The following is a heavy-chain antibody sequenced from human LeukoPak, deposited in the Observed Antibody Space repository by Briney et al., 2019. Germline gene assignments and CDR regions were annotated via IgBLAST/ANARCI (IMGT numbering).Heavy chain of an antibody. V-gene: IGHV4-59*01. CDR2: IYYSGST. J-gene: IGHJ4*02. CDR1: GGSISSYY. D-gene: IGHD4-17*01. Sequence: PSETLSLTCTVSGGSISSYYWSWIRQPPGKGLEWIGYIYYSGSTNYNPSLKSRVTISVDTSKNQFSLKLSSVTAADTAVYYCARATRTYGDVDYWGQGTLVTVSS. CDR3: ARATRTYGDVDY.